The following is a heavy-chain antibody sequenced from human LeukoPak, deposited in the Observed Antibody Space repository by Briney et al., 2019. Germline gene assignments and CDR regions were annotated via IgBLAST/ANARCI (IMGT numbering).Heavy chain of an antibody. CDR2: ISWNSGSG. CDR1: GFTFDDYA. Sequence: GGSLRLSCAASGFTFDDYAMHWVRQAPGKGLEWVSGISWNSGSGVYADSVKGRFTISRDNAKKSLYLQMNSLRAEDTAVYYCAGPMGPAAIFGFDYWGQGTLVTVSS. D-gene: IGHD2-2*01. J-gene: IGHJ4*02. V-gene: IGHV3-9*01. CDR3: AGPMGPAAIFGFDY.